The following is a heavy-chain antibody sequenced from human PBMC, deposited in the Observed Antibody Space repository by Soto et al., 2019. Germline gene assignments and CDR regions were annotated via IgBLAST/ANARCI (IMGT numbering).Heavy chain of an antibody. CDR1: GFSLSSSEMG. CDR2: IDWDDDK. CDR3: ARSRLSGYHHQFDY. D-gene: IGHD5-12*01. J-gene: IGHJ4*01. Sequence: SGPKLVNPTPALTLTCTFSGFSLSSSEMGVSWIGQPPGKALEWIALIDWDDDKFYSTSLKTRLTISEDTSKKQVDLTVSNIDSVATATYYSARSRLSGYHHQFDYWRQGTLVTVSS. V-gene: IGHV2-70*01.